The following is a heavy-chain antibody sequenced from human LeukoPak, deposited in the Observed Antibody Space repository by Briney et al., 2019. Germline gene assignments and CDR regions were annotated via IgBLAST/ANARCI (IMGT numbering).Heavy chain of an antibody. J-gene: IGHJ4*02. CDR1: GGSISRYY. V-gene: IGHV4-59*08. D-gene: IGHD3-10*01. CDR3: ARLHSDYYGSGSYYRGVTYFDY. Sequence: SETLSLTCTVSGGSISRYYWSWIRQPPAKGLEYIGCYSGWTNYNPSLKSRVAISVDPSKNQFSLKLNSVTAADTAVYYCARLHSDYYGSGSYYRGVTYFDYWGQGILVTVSS. CDR2: YSGWT.